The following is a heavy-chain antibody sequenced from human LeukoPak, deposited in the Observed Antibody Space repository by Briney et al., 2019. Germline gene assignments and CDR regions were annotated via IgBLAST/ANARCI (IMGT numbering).Heavy chain of an antibody. D-gene: IGHD5/OR15-5a*01. J-gene: IGHJ4*02. Sequence: GASVKVSCKTSGFTLSDYYMYWVRQAPGQGLEWMGWIKPDTGATRYAQRWRGRVTMTSDTSISTLYLELTSLTSDDTAVYYCARDGVSMTPEFDLWGQGTLVTVSS. CDR3: ARDGVSMTPEFDL. CDR1: GFTLSDYY. CDR2: IKPDTGAT. V-gene: IGHV1-2*02.